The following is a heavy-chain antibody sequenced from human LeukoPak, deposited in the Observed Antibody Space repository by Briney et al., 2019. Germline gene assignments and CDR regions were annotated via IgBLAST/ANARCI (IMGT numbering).Heavy chain of an antibody. CDR1: GGSISSGDYY. CDR2: IYYSGST. V-gene: IGHV4-30-4*01. D-gene: IGHD3-22*01. J-gene: IGHJ4*02. CDR3: ARGDYYDSSGHNYYFDY. Sequence: SQTVSLTCTVSGGSISSGDYYWSWIRQPPGKGLEWIGCIYYSGSTYYNPSLKSRVTISVDTSKNQFSLKLSSVTAADTAVYYCARGDYYDSSGHNYYFDYWGQGTLVTVSS.